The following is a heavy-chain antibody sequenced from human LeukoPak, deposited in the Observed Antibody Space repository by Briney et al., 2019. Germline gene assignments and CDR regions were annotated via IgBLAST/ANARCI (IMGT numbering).Heavy chain of an antibody. CDR3: ARDRFGSGWTDY. CDR2: IYYSGST. V-gene: IGHV4-59*01. J-gene: IGHJ4*02. D-gene: IGHD6-19*01. Sequence: SETLSLTCTVSGGSISSYYWSWIRQPPGKGLEWIGYIYYSGSTNYNPSLKSRVTISVDTSKNQFSLKLSSVTAADTAVYYCARDRFGSGWTDYWGQGTLVTVSS. CDR1: GGSISSYY.